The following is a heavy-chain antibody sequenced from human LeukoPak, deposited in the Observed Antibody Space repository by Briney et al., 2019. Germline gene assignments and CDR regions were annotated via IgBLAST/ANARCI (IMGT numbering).Heavy chain of an antibody. CDR1: GFTFSNYA. CDR2: IDGPTFRT. V-gene: IGHV3-23*01. CDR3: TTWVGAHFDF. J-gene: IGHJ4*02. D-gene: IGHD1-26*01. Sequence: GESLRLSCVASGFTFSNYAMHWVRQAPGKGLEWVSTIDGPTFRTHYADSVMGRFTISRDNSKNTLYLQMNSLRAEDTAIYFCTTWVGAHFDFWGQGTLVTVSS.